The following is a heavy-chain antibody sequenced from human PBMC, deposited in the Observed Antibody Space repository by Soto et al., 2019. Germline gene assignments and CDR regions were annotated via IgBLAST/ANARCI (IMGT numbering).Heavy chain of an antibody. D-gene: IGHD3-10*01. CDR3: ATSMVRGPPKNYYYYYMDV. V-gene: IGHV5-51*01. Sequence: GESLKISCKGSGYSFTSYWIGWVRQMPGKGLEWMGIIYPGDSDTRYSPSFQGQVTISADKSISTAYLQWSSLKASDTAMYYCATSMVRGPPKNYYYYYMDVWGKGTTVTVSS. J-gene: IGHJ6*03. CDR2: IYPGDSDT. CDR1: GYSFTSYW.